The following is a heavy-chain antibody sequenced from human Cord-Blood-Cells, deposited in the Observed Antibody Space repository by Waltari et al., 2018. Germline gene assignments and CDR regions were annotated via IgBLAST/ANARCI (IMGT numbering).Heavy chain of an antibody. V-gene: IGHV3-53*01. CDR3: ARALGILYYFDY. J-gene: IGHJ4*02. CDR1: GFTVSSNY. D-gene: IGHD7-27*01. Sequence: EVQLVESGGGLIQPGGSLRLSCAASGFTVSSNYMSWVRQAPGKGLEWVSGNYSGGSTYYADSVKGRFTISSDNAKNTLYLQMNSLRAEDTAVYYCARALGILYYFDYWGQGTLVTVSS. CDR2: NYSGGST.